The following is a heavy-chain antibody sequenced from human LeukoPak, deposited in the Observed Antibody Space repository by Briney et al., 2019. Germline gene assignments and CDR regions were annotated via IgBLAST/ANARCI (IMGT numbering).Heavy chain of an antibody. CDR3: ARVGVVSLKNYYYYYMDV. Sequence: SETLSLTCTVSGGSISSYYWSWIRQPPGKGLEWIGYIYYSGSTNYNPSLKSRVTISVDTSKNQFSLKPSSVTAADTAVYYCARVGVVSLKNYYYYYMDVWGKGTTVTISS. D-gene: IGHD2-15*01. CDR2: IYYSGST. CDR1: GGSISSYY. J-gene: IGHJ6*03. V-gene: IGHV4-59*01.